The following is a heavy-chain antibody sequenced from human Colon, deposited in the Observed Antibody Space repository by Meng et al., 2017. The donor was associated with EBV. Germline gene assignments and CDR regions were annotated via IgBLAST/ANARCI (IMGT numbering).Heavy chain of an antibody. CDR2: IYHSGST. J-gene: IGHJ4*02. CDR3: ARVGAYCGGDCYHPR. V-gene: IGHV4-4*02. Sequence: QGHVPESGPVLVKPSGTLSLPCGVSGGSLSSRNWWSWVRQPPGKGLEWIGEIYHSGSTNYNPSLKSRVTISVDESKNQFSLRLSSVTAADTAVYYCARVGAYCGGDCYHPRWGQGTLVTVSS. CDR1: GGSLSSRNW. D-gene: IGHD2-21*02.